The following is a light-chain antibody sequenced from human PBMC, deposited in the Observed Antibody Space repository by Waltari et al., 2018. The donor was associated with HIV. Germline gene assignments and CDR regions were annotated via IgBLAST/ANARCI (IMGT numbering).Light chain of an antibody. CDR3: QQYSNWPLT. CDR2: GAS. V-gene: IGKV3-15*01. CDR1: QSLNNN. Sequence: EIVMTQSPATLSVSPGERATLSCRASQSLNNNLAWYQQKPGQAPRLLIYGASTRATGIPARFSGSESGTEFTLTISSLQSEDFAVYYCQQYSNWPLTFGGGTKVEIK. J-gene: IGKJ4*01.